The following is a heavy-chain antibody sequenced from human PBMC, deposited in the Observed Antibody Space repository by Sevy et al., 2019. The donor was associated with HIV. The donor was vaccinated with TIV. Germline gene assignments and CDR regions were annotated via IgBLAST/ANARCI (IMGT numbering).Heavy chain of an antibody. CDR3: ATTKDYYDSSGDPFDY. CDR2: FDPEDGET. J-gene: IGHJ4*02. V-gene: IGHV1-24*01. CDR1: GKTLSHLS. Sequence: VSVKVSCKVSGKTLSHLSMHWVRQAPGKGLEWMGSFDPEDGETLYAQNFRARVTMTEDTSTDTAYMELSSLRSEDTAVYYCATTKDYYDSSGDPFDYWGQGSLVTVSS. D-gene: IGHD3-22*01.